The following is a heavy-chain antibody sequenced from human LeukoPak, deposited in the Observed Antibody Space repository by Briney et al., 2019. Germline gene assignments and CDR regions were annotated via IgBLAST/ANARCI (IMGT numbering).Heavy chain of an antibody. Sequence: PGGSLRLSCAASGFIFDDFTLHWVRQAPGKGLEWVSLINWGGGSTYYADSVKARFTISRDNSKNSLYLQMDSLTTEDTAFYYCAKGDVDSPMNFYHWGQGTLVTVSS. J-gene: IGHJ4*02. CDR2: INWGGGST. V-gene: IGHV3-43*01. CDR3: AKGDVDSPMNFYH. CDR1: GFIFDDFT. D-gene: IGHD5-12*01.